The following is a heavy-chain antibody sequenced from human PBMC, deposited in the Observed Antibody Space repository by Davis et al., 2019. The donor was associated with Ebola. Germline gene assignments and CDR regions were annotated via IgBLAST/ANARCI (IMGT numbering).Heavy chain of an antibody. CDR1: GVIFRNYV. J-gene: IGHJ4*02. CDR3: ARGSGYNLPLVF. V-gene: IGHV3-7*03. D-gene: IGHD5-12*01. Sequence: GESLKISCAVSGVIFRNYVMSWVRQAPGKGLEWVANIKQDGSEKYYVDSVKGRFPIPRDNAKNSLYLQMNSLRSEDTAVYYCARGSGYNLPLVFWGQGTLVTVSS. CDR2: IKQDGSEK.